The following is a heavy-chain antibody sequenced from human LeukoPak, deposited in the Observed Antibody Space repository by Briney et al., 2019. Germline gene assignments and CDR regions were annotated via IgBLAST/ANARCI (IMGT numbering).Heavy chain of an antibody. V-gene: IGHV3-23*01. Sequence: TGGSLRLSCAASGFTFSSYAMSWVRQAPGKGLEWVSAISGSGGSTYYADSVEGRFTISRDNSKNTLYLQTNSLRAEDTAVYYCAKDAPYCSGGRGYDYWGQGTLVTVSS. CDR2: ISGSGGST. D-gene: IGHD2-15*01. CDR3: AKDAPYCSGGRGYDY. CDR1: GFTFSSYA. J-gene: IGHJ4*02.